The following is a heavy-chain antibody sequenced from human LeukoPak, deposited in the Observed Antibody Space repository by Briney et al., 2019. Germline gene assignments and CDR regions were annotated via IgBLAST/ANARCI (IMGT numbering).Heavy chain of an antibody. D-gene: IGHD3-10*01. CDR1: GFIFSSYG. Sequence: GGSLRLSCAASGFIFSSYGMHWVRQAPGKGLEGVAFIRYDGSKKYYADSVKGRFTISRDNPKNTLYLQMNSLRPEDTAVYYCAKELVYYSGSGMAFDIWGPGTMVTASS. CDR3: AKELVYYSGSGMAFDI. J-gene: IGHJ3*02. CDR2: IRYDGSKK. V-gene: IGHV3-30*02.